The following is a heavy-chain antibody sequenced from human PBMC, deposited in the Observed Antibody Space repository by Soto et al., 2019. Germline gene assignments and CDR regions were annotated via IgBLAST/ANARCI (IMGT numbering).Heavy chain of an antibody. CDR1: GFTFSSYW. Sequence: PGGSLRLSCAASGFTFSSYWMSWVRQAPGKGLEWVANIKQDGSEKYYVDSVKGRFTISRDNAKNSLYLQMNSLRAEDTAVYYCASALTTMTTSVNWFDPWGQGTLVTVSS. J-gene: IGHJ5*02. D-gene: IGHD4-17*01. CDR3: ASALTTMTTSVNWFDP. V-gene: IGHV3-7*01. CDR2: IKQDGSEK.